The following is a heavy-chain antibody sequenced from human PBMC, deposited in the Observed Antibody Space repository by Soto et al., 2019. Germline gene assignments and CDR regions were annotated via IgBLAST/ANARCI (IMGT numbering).Heavy chain of an antibody. CDR2: VNPNTGFT. V-gene: IGHV1-2*02. D-gene: IGHD2-21*02. Sequence: ASVKVSCKASGYTFTALYMNSVRQAPGQGLEWMGWVNPNTGFTKRSQNFQGRGTMTRDTHISTAYMELTAVTSDDPAVYYCTTKRLDPWGQGTLVTVSS. J-gene: IGHJ5*02. CDR3: TTKRLDP. CDR1: GYTFTALY.